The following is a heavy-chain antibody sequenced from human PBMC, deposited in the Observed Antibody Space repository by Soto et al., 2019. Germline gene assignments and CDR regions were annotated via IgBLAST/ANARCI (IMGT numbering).Heavy chain of an antibody. J-gene: IGHJ4*02. CDR3: AKDQASGQGSFDS. V-gene: IGHV3-23*01. Sequence: PGGSLRLSCAASGFTFSNYAMSWVRQAPGKGLEWVSGLSDGGGSTFYADSVKGRFTISRDNAKNTLYLQMNSLRADDTAVYYCAKDQASGQGSFDSWGQGTLVTVSS. CDR2: LSDGGGST. CDR1: GFTFSNYA.